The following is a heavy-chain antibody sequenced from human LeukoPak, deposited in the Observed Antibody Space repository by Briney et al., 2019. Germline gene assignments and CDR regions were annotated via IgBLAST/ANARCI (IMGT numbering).Heavy chain of an antibody. CDR1: GFTFSTSS. V-gene: IGHV3-21*01. CDR3: ARVESRDSSSCGLDY. J-gene: IGHJ4*02. D-gene: IGHD6-13*01. CDR2: ISSSSIYI. Sequence: PGGSLRLSCAASGFTFSTSSMNWVRQAPWKGPDWVSSISSSSIYIFYADSVMGRFTISRDIAKISLYLQMNSLIAEDTAVYYCARVESRDSSSCGLDYCGQGTLVTVSS.